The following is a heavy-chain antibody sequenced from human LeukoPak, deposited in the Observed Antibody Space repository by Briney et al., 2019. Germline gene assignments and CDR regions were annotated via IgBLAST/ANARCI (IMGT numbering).Heavy chain of an antibody. D-gene: IGHD2-21*02. CDR2: IRYDGKTE. CDR3: VRDGMVTEPINY. Sequence: GGSLRLSCVVSGFIFSNYGMHWVRQAPGQGLEWVAFIRYDGKTEHYADSVKGRLTVSRDTSKNTLYLQVNSLRVEDTAVYYCVRDGMVTEPINYWGQGTLVTVSS. CDR1: GFIFSNYG. V-gene: IGHV3-30*02. J-gene: IGHJ4*02.